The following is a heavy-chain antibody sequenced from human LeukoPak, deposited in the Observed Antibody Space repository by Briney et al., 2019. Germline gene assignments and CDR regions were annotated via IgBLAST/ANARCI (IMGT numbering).Heavy chain of an antibody. CDR1: GFTFSDSY. V-gene: IGHV3-11*01. Sequence: GGSLRLSCAASGFTFSDSYMSWIRQSPGKGLEYISYISSSGSTIYYADSVKGRFTLSRDNAKNSLSLEMNSLRAEDTAVYYCARGKYSFDYWGQGTLVTVSS. CDR3: ARGKYSFDY. J-gene: IGHJ4*02. CDR2: ISSSGSTI.